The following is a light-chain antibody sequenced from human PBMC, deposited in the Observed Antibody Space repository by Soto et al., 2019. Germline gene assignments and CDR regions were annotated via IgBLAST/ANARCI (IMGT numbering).Light chain of an antibody. V-gene: IGKV1-39*01. CDR3: QQSYSTLFT. CDR2: AAS. CDR1: QSISSY. J-gene: IGKJ2*01. Sequence: DIQMTQSPSSLSASVGDRVTITCRASQSISSYLNWHQQKPGKAPKLLIYAASSLQSGVPSMFSGSGSGTDFTLTISSLQPEGFATYYCQQSYSTLFTFGQGTKLEI.